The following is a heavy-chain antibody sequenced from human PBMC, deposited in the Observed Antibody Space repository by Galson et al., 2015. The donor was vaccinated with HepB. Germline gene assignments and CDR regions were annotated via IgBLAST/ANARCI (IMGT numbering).Heavy chain of an antibody. Sequence: CAISGDSVSSTGVARNWIRQSPSRGLEWLGRTYYRYEWYNDYAVSVKSRITVNPDTSKDQFSLQLNSETPEGTAVYYCARGSYGAFDYWGQGTLFTVSS. J-gene: IGHJ4*02. V-gene: IGHV6-1*01. CDR1: GDSVSSTGVA. CDR3: ARGSYGAFDY. CDR2: TYYRYEWYN. D-gene: IGHD3-16*01.